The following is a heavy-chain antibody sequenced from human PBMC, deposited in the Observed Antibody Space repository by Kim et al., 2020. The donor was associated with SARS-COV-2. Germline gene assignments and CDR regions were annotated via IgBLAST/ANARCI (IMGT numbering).Heavy chain of an antibody. D-gene: IGHD3-16*01. CDR2: ISSSSSYI. Sequence: GGSLRLSCAASGFTFSSYNMNWVRQAPGKGLEWVSSISSSSSYIYYADSIKGRFTISRDNAKNSLYLQMNSLRAEDTAVYYCFPSDGEMGFFDYWGQGTL. CDR1: GFTFSSYN. CDR3: FPSDGEMGFFDY. J-gene: IGHJ4*02. V-gene: IGHV3-21*01.